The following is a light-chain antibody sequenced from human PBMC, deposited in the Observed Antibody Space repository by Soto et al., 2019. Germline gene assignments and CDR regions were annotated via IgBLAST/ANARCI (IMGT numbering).Light chain of an antibody. CDR1: QSPLYSDGNTY. J-gene: IGKJ1*01. V-gene: IGKV2-30*01. Sequence: DVVMTQSPLSLPVTLGQPASISCRSSQSPLYSDGNTYLSWFQQRPGQSPRRLIYKVPNRDSGVPDRFSGSGSGTDFTLKISRVEAEDVGVYYCMQGTHWPWTFGQGTKVDIK. CDR2: KVP. CDR3: MQGTHWPWT.